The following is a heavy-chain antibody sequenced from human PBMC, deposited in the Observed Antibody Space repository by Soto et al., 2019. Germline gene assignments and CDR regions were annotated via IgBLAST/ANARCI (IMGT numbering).Heavy chain of an antibody. V-gene: IGHV4-4*02. J-gene: IGHJ5*02. CDR1: GGSISSSNW. D-gene: IGHD2-2*02. CDR3: ARGNRGYFCSSTSCYKGPWFDP. CDR2: IYHSGST. Sequence: QVQLQESGPGLVKPSGTLSLTCAVSGGSISSSNWWSWVRQPPGKGLEWIGEIYHSGSTNYNPSLKSRVTISVDKSKNQFSLKLSSVTAADTAVYYCARGNRGYFCSSTSCYKGPWFDPWGQGTLVTVSS.